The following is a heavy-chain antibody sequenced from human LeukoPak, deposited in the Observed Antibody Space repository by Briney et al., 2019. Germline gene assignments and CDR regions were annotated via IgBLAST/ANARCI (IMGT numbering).Heavy chain of an antibody. J-gene: IGHJ6*03. V-gene: IGHV1-2*02. D-gene: IGHD2-2*03. CDR1: GYTFTSYD. Sequence: ASVKVSCKASGYTFTSYDINWVRQATGQGLEWMGWINPNSGGTNYAQKFQGRVTMTRDTSISTAYMELSRLRSDDTAVYYCARVEIVVQDYYNMDVWGKGTTVTVSS. CDR2: INPNSGGT. CDR3: ARVEIVVQDYYNMDV.